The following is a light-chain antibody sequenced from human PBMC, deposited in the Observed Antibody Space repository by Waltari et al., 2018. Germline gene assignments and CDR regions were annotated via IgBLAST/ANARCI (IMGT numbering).Light chain of an antibody. CDR3: AAWDDSLNGLYV. CDR2: SNN. Sequence: QSVLTQPPSASGTPGQRVTISCSGSSSNIGSNTVHWYQQLPGTAPKLLIYSNNQRPSGVPDRFSGSKSGTSASLAISGLQSEDEADYYCAAWDDSLNGLYVFGTGTKVTVL. V-gene: IGLV1-44*01. J-gene: IGLJ1*01. CDR1: SSNIGSNT.